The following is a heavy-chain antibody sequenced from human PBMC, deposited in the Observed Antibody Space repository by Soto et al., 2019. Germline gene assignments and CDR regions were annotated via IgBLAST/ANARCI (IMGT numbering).Heavy chain of an antibody. CDR3: AKGPR. Sequence: LVESGGGLVQPGGSLRLSCAASGFTFSNIWMSWVRRSPEKGPEWVASISPDAGEIYYVDSVKGRFTISRDNTRNSLYLQMNSLRAEDTAVYYCAKGPRWGQGTLVTVSS. J-gene: IGHJ4*02. CDR1: GFTFSNIW. CDR2: ISPDAGEI. V-gene: IGHV3-7*01.